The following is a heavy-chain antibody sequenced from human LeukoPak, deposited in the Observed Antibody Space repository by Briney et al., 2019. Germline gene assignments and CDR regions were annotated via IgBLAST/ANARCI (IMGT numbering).Heavy chain of an antibody. CDR2: INHSGST. CDR1: GGSFNGYY. CDR3: ARLAALMAFDY. V-gene: IGHV4-34*01. D-gene: IGHD2-8*01. J-gene: IGHJ4*02. Sequence: SSETLSLTCAVYGGSFNGYYWSWIRQPPGKGLTWIGEINHSGSTKYNPSLKSRLTISVDTSKNQFSLKLSSVTAADTAVYYCARLAALMAFDYWGQGSLVTVSS.